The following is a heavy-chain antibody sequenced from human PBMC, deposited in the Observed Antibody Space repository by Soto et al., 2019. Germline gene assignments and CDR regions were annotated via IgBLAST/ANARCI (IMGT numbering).Heavy chain of an antibody. V-gene: IGHV4-4*02. CDR1: GGSISSSNW. CDR2: IYHSGST. Sequence: SETLSLTCAVSGGSISSSNWWSWVRQPPGKGLEWIGEIYHSGSTNYNPSLKSRVTISVDKSKNQFSLKLSSVTAADTAVYYCARAITISGVAPADDGFDPWGQGTLVTVS. J-gene: IGHJ5*02. D-gene: IGHD3-3*01. CDR3: ARAITISGVAPADDGFDP.